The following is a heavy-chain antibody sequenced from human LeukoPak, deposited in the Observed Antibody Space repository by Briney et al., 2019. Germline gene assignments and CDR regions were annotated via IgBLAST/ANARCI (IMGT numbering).Heavy chain of an antibody. D-gene: IGHD3-22*01. CDR3: ARTVYANSGFYYKPFDY. J-gene: IGHJ4*02. V-gene: IGHV2-70*11. CDR2: IDWDDTK. Sequence: GPALVKPTQTLTLTCSFSGFSLRTSEMCVSWIRQPPGKALEWLARIDWDDTKYYSTSLKTRLTISKDTSKNQVVLTMTNMDPADTATYYCARTVYANSGFYYKPFDYWGQGTLVTVSS. CDR1: GFSLRTSEMC.